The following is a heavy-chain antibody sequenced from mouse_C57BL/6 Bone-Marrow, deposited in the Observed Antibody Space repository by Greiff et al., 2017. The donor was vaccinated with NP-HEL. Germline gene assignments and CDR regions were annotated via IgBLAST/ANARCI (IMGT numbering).Heavy chain of an antibody. J-gene: IGHJ2*01. CDR2: IDPSDSYT. V-gene: IGHV1-59*01. CDR3: SYDYDRY. CDR1: GYTFTSYW. D-gene: IGHD2-4*01. Sequence: VQLQQPGAELVRPGTSVKLSCKASGYTFTSYWMHWVKQRPGQGLEWIGVIDPSDSYTNYNQKFKGKATLTVDTSSSTAYMQLSSLTSEDSAVYYCSYDYDRYWGQGTTLTVSS.